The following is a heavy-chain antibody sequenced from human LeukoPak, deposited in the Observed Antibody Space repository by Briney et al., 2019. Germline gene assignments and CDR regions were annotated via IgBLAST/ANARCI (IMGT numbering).Heavy chain of an antibody. J-gene: IGHJ4*02. CDR1: GFTFSSYA. CDR3: ARGPSGYHNT. D-gene: IGHD5-12*01. CDR2: ISSNGGST. V-gene: IGHV3-64*01. Sequence: GGSLRLSCAASGFTFSSYAMHWVRQAPGKGLEYVSAISSNGGSTYYANSVKGRFTISRDNSKNTLYLQMNSLRAEDTAVYYCARGPSGYHNTGGQGTLVTVSS.